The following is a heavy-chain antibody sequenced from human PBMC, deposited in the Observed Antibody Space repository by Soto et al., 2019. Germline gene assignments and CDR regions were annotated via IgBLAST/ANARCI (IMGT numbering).Heavy chain of an antibody. J-gene: IGHJ4*02. V-gene: IGHV1-2*04. CDR3: AREKLGYCSSTNCSRPFDY. D-gene: IGHD2-2*01. Sequence: VASVKVSCKASGYTFTGYYMHWVRQAPGQGLEWMGWINPNSGGTNYAQKFQGWVTMTRDTSISTAYMELSRLRSDDTAVYYCAREKLGYCSSTNCSRPFDYWGQGTLVTVSS. CDR1: GYTFTGYY. CDR2: INPNSGGT.